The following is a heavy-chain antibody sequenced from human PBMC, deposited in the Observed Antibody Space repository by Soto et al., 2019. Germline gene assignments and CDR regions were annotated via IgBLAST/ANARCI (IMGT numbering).Heavy chain of an antibody. J-gene: IGHJ4*02. CDR3: VRGIHCNKSSCDPRGPTADY. Sequence: GGSLRLSCAASGFTFTSYDMHWVRQAPGKGLEWVSSIGTIEDTFYPGSVKGRFTVSRENAKNSLYLQMNTLRAEDTALYYCVRGIHCNKSSCDPRGPTADYWGQGVLVTVSS. CDR2: IGTIEDT. CDR1: GFTFTSYD. D-gene: IGHD2-8*01. V-gene: IGHV3-13*01.